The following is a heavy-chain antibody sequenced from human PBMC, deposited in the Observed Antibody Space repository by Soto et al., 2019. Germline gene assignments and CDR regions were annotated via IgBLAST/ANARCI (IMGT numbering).Heavy chain of an antibody. D-gene: IGHD3-16*02. CDR1: GFTFSSYA. Sequence: GGSLRLSCAASGFTFSSYAMSWVRQAPGKGLEWVSAISGSGGSTYYADSVKGRFTISRDNSKNTLYLQMNSLRAEDTAVYYCAKDKWSIYDYVWGSYRSTYDYWGQGTLVTVSS. J-gene: IGHJ4*02. V-gene: IGHV3-23*01. CDR2: ISGSGGST. CDR3: AKDKWSIYDYVWGSYRSTYDY.